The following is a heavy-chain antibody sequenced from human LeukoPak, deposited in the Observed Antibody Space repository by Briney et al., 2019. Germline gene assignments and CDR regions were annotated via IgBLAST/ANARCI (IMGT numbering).Heavy chain of an antibody. V-gene: IGHV1-2*02. Sequence: GASVKVSCKASGYTFTGYYMHWVRQAPGQGLEWIGWINPNSGGTNYAQKFQGRVTMTRDTSISTAYMELSRLRSDDTAVYYCAREDEIPLATLPPLYYFDYWGQGTLVTVSS. CDR3: AREDEIPLATLPPLYYFDY. CDR2: INPNSGGT. CDR1: GYTFTGYY. D-gene: IGHD2-15*01. J-gene: IGHJ4*02.